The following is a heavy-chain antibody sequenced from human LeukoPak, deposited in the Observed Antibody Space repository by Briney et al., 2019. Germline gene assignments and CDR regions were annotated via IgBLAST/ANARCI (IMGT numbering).Heavy chain of an antibody. CDR1: GYTFIGYY. V-gene: IGHV1-2*02. D-gene: IGHD2-8*02. CDR2: INPNSGGT. J-gene: IGHJ3*02. CDR3: ARALLAYDAFDI. Sequence: ASVKVSCKASGYTFIGYYMHWVRQAPGQGLEWMGWINPNSGGTNYAQKFQGRVTITRDTSISTAYMELSRLRSDDTAVYYCARALLAYDAFDIWGQGTMVTVSS.